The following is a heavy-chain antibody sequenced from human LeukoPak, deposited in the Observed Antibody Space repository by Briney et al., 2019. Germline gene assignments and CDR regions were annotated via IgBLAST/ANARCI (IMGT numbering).Heavy chain of an antibody. J-gene: IGHJ4*02. CDR2: ISGSTGRT. D-gene: IGHD1-26*01. CDR1: GFTFSNYA. Sequence: GGSLRLSCAASGFTFSNYAMNWDGQAQGKGLDLVSLISGSTGRTYCADSVKGRFSISRDNSKNTVYLQMNSLRVEDTAVYYCAKGPVSAIVGATTLDYWGQGTLVTVFS. V-gene: IGHV3-23*01. CDR3: AKGPVSAIVGATTLDY.